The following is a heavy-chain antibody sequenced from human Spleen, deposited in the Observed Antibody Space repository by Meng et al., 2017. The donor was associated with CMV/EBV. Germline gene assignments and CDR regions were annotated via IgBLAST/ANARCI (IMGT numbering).Heavy chain of an antibody. V-gene: IGHV3-30*02. CDR3: AKDLFPSGPENWFDS. CDR1: GFPFNVFG. Sequence: SGFPFNVFGRHWVRQAPGKGLEWVTFIRYDGSDTYYIDSVKGRFTISRDNFKNMLYLQINSLKTEDTAVYYCAKDLFPSGPENWFDSWGQGTLVTVSS. J-gene: IGHJ5*01. D-gene: IGHD3-10*01. CDR2: IRYDGSDT.